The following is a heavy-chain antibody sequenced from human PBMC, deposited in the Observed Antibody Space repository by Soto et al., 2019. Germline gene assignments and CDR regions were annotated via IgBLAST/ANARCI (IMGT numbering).Heavy chain of an antibody. V-gene: IGHV3-30-3*01. CDR3: ARSYCGDDCALDH. Sequence: PGGSLRLSCAAPGFIFSSYVMHWVRQAPGKGLEWVAVISYDGTNKHYADSVKGRFTISRDNSKSTLYVQMNGLRAEDTAVYYCARSYCGDDCALDHWGQGTLVTVSS. J-gene: IGHJ4*02. CDR1: GFIFSSYV. CDR2: ISYDGTNK. D-gene: IGHD2-21*02.